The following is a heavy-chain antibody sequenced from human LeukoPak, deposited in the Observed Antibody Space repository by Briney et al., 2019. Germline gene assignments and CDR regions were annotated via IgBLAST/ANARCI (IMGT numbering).Heavy chain of an antibody. CDR2: IYYSGST. D-gene: IGHD2-15*01. CDR1: GGSISSSSYY. CDR3: ARHQEGPVAVAAHFDY. J-gene: IGHJ4*02. V-gene: IGHV4-39*01. Sequence: SETLSLTCTVSGGSISSSSYYWGWIRQPPGKGLEWIGSIYYSGSTYYNPSLKSRVTISVDTSKNQFSLKLSSVTAADTAVYYCARHQEGPVAVAAHFDYWGQGTLVTVSS.